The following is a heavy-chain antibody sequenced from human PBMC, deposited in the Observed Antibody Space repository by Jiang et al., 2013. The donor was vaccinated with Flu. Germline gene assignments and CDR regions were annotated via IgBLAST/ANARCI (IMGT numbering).Heavy chain of an antibody. CDR1: GGSFSGYY. CDR2: INHSGST. J-gene: IGHJ5*02. CDR3: ARGLKVTTGYWFDP. V-gene: IGHV4-34*01. D-gene: IGHD4-11*01. Sequence: LLKPSETLSLTCAVYGGSFSGYYWSWIRQPPGKGLEWIGEINHSGSTNYNPSLKSRVTISVDTSKNQFSLKLSSVTAADTAVYYCARGLKVTTGYWFDPWGQGTLVTVSS.